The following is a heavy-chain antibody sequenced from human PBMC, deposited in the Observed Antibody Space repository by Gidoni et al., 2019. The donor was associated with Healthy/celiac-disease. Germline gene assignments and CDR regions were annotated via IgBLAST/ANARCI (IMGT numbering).Heavy chain of an antibody. V-gene: IGHV5-51*01. J-gene: IGHJ4*02. Sequence: ISGKGLEWMGIIYPGDSDTRYSPSFQGQVTISADKSISTAYLQWSSLKASDTAMYYCARLSDFVAPGPLDYWGQGTLVTVSS. CDR3: ARLSDFVAPGPLDY. CDR2: IYPGDSDT. D-gene: IGHD5-12*01.